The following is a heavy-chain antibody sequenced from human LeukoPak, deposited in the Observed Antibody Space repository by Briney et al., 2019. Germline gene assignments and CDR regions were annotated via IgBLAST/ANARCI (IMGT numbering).Heavy chain of an antibody. CDR2: IIPIFGTA. V-gene: IGHV1-69*06. D-gene: IGHD3-10*02. Sequence: ASVKVSFKASGGTFISYAISWVRQAPGQGVEWMGGIIPIFGTANYAQKFQGRVTITADKSTSTAYMELSSLRSEDTAVYYCARLFGELRQFDYWGQGTLVTVSS. CDR3: ARLFGELRQFDY. J-gene: IGHJ4*02. CDR1: GGTFISYA.